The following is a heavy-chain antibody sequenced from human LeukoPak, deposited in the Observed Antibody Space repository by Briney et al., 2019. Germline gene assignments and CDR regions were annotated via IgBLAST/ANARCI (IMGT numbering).Heavy chain of an antibody. CDR3: ARQYCGGDCYPEPDAFDI. V-gene: IGHV5-51*01. Sequence: GASLQISCKRSGFSLTNYWIGWVRRVPGKGLDWMGIIYPGDSDTSYSPSFQGQVTISADKSINTAHLQWSSLKASDAATYYCARQYCGGDCYPEPDAFDIWGQGTMVTVSS. J-gene: IGHJ3*02. CDR1: GFSLTNYW. CDR2: IYPGDSDT. D-gene: IGHD2-21*02.